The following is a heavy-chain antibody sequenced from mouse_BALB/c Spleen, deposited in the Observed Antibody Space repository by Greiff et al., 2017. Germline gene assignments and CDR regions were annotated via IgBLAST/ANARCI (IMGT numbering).Heavy chain of an antibody. CDR2: INPSNGGT. Sequence: QVQLQQPGAELVKPGASVKLSCKASGYTFTSYYMYWVKQRPGQGLEWIGGINPSNGGTNFNEKFKSKATLTVDQSSSTAYMQLSSLTSEDSAVYYCTTGIYYGNPWFAYWGQGTLVTVSA. J-gene: IGHJ3*01. D-gene: IGHD2-1*01. V-gene: IGHV1S81*02. CDR3: TTGIYYGNPWFAY. CDR1: GYTFTSYY.